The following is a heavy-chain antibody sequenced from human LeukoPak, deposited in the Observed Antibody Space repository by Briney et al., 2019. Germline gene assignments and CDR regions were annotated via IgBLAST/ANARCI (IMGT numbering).Heavy chain of an antibody. D-gene: IGHD3-22*01. V-gene: IGHV3-21*01. CDR2: ISSSSSYI. CDR1: GFTFSSYS. Sequence: PGGSLRLSCAASGFTFSSYSMNWVRQAPGKGLEWVSSISSSSSYIYYADSVKGRFTISRDNAKNSLYLQMNSLRAEDSAVYYCARELDSSGYYYGDWGQGTLVTVSS. J-gene: IGHJ4*02. CDR3: ARELDSSGYYYGD.